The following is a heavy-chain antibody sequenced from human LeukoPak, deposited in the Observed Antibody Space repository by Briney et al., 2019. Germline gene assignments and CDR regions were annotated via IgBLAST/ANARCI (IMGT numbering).Heavy chain of an antibody. J-gene: IGHJ3*02. CDR3: ASGFYDSSGPSDAFDI. D-gene: IGHD3-22*01. CDR1: GGTFSSYA. CDR2: IIPILGIA. V-gene: IGHV1-69*04. Sequence: ASVKVSCKASGGTFSSYAISWVRQAPGQGLEWMGRIIPILGIANYAQKFQGRVTITADKSTSTAYVELSSLRSEDTAVYYCASGFYDSSGPSDAFDIWGQGTMVTVSS.